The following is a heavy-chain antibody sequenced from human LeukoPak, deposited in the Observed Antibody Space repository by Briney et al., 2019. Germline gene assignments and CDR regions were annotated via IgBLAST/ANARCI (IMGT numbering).Heavy chain of an antibody. CDR1: GGTFSSYA. J-gene: IGHJ4*02. V-gene: IGHV3-23*01. CDR2: ISGSGGST. Sequence: SCTASGGTFSSYAMSWVRQAPGKGLEWVSAISGSGGSTYYADSVKGRFTISRDNSKNTLYLQMNSLRAEDTAVYYCAKDTYYYGSGSYHDYWGQGTLVTVSS. D-gene: IGHD3-10*01. CDR3: AKDTYYYGSGSYHDY.